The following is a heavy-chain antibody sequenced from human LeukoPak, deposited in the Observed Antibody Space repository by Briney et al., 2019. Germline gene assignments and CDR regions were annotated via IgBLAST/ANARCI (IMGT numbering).Heavy chain of an antibody. CDR2: IYNSGST. CDR1: GVSISIYY. Sequence: SETLSLTCTVSGVSISIYYWSWIRQPPGKGLEWIGYIYNSGSTSYNPSLKIRATISADTSKNQFSLKLSSVTAADTAVYYCVRDRELNYWGQGTLVTVSS. J-gene: IGHJ4*02. CDR3: VRDRELNY. V-gene: IGHV4-59*01. D-gene: IGHD1-7*01.